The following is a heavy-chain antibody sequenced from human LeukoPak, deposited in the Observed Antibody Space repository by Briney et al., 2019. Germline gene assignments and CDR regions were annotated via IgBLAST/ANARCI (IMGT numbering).Heavy chain of an antibody. J-gene: IGHJ4*02. CDR3: ARDHSGTNYVMD. Sequence: SETLSLTCIVSGGSISSTTYYWGWIRQPPGKRLEWIGSIYYSGNTYYNPSLKSRVTISIDTSKNQFSLKLRSVTAADTAVYYCARDHSGTNYVMDWGQGTLVTVSS. CDR1: GGSISSTTYY. D-gene: IGHD4/OR15-4a*01. CDR2: IYYSGNT. V-gene: IGHV4-39*07.